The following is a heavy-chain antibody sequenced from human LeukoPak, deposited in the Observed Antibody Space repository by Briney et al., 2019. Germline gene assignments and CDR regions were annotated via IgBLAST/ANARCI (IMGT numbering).Heavy chain of an antibody. J-gene: IGHJ6*02. CDR1: GFTFSSYG. V-gene: IGHV3-33*06. CDR2: IWYDGSSK. Sequence: PGGSLRLSCAASGFTFSSYGMHWVRQAPGKGLEWVAIIWYDGSSKYYTDSVKGRFTISRDNSKNMLYLQMNSLRVEDTAVYYCAKDLSPLYYYYGMDVWGQGTTVTVSS. CDR3: AKDLSPLYYYYGMDV.